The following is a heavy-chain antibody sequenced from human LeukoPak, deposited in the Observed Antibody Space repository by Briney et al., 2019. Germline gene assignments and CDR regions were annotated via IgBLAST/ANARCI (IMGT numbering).Heavy chain of an antibody. CDR1: GGSISSGSYY. CDR3: ARDRAAGHYYMDV. J-gene: IGHJ6*03. Sequence: PSETLSLTCTVSGGSISSGSYYWSWIRQPAGKGLERIGRIYTSGSTNYNPSLKSRVTISVDTSKNQFSLKLSSVTAADTAVYYCARDRAAGHYYMDVWGKGTTVTVSS. V-gene: IGHV4-61*02. CDR2: IYTSGST. D-gene: IGHD6-13*01.